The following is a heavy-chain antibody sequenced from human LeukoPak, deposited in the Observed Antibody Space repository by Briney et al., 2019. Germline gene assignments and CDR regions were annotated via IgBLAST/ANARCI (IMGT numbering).Heavy chain of an antibody. D-gene: IGHD4-17*01. CDR1: GFTFSSYA. CDR2: ISGAGGTT. V-gene: IGHV3-23*01. Sequence: GGSLRLSCAASGFTFSSYAMMWLRQAPGKGLEWVSAISGAGGTTLYADSVKGRFTISRDNSKNTLYLQMTSLRVEDTAVYYCARDPNGDYIGAFEIWGQGTMVTVSS. CDR3: ARDPNGDYIGAFEI. J-gene: IGHJ3*02.